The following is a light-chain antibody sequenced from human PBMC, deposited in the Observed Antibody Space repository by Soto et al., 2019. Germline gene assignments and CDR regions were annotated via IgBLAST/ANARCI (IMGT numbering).Light chain of an antibody. Sequence: QSALTQPASVSGSPGQSITISCTGTSSDIGGYNHVSWYQQHPGKVPKLIIFEVTTRPSGVSNRFSGSKSGNTASLTISGLQADDEADYYCSSFTSTTTLCVFGTGTKVTGL. CDR3: SSFTSTTTLCV. V-gene: IGLV2-14*01. J-gene: IGLJ1*01. CDR2: EVT. CDR1: SSDIGGYNH.